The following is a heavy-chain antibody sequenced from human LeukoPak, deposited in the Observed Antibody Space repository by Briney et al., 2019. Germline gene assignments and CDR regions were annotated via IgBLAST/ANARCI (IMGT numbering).Heavy chain of an antibody. D-gene: IGHD5-18*01. V-gene: IGHV1-18*04. J-gene: IGHJ6*03. CDR1: GYTFTGYY. CDR3: ARDLAAMGSYYYYMDV. Sequence: ASVKVSCKASGYTFTGYYMHWVRQAPGQGLEWMGWISAYNGNTNYAQKLQGRVTMTTDTSTSTAYMELRSLRSDDTAVYYCARDLAAMGSYYYYMDVWGKGTTVTISS. CDR2: ISAYNGNT.